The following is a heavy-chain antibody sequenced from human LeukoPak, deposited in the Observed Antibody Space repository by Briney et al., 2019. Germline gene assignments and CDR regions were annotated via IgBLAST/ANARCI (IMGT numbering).Heavy chain of an antibody. D-gene: IGHD3-16*02. CDR2: ISSSGSTI. J-gene: IGHJ6*02. Sequence: GGSLRLSCVASGFTFSDYYMSWIRQAPGKGLEWVSYISSSGSTIYYADSVKGRFTISRDNAKNSLYLQMNSLRIEDTALYYCSKDISAGGLDVWGPGTPVTVSS. CDR3: SKDISAGGLDV. V-gene: IGHV3-11*01. CDR1: GFTFSDYY.